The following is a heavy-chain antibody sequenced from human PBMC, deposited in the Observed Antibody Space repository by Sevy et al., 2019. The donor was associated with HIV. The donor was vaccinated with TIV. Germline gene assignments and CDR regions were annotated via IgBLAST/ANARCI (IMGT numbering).Heavy chain of an antibody. CDR1: GFTLSSYG. Sequence: GGSLRLSCTASGFTLSSYGMHWVRQAPGKGLEWVAVISYDGSNKYYADSVKGRFTISRDNSKNTLYLQMNSLRAEDTAVYYCAKDYHYYGSGSYLNYYYYYGMDVWGQGTTVTVSS. CDR3: AKDYHYYGSGSYLNYYYYYGMDV. CDR2: ISYDGSNK. J-gene: IGHJ6*02. D-gene: IGHD3-10*01. V-gene: IGHV3-30*18.